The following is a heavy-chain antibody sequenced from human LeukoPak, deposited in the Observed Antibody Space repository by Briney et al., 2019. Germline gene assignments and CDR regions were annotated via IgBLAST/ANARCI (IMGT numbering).Heavy chain of an antibody. V-gene: IGHV4-39*01. D-gene: IGHD3-22*01. CDR2: ISNSGRS. Sequence: SETLSLTCTVSGGSISSSSYHWGWIRQPPGKGLEWIGSISNSGRSSYKPSLQSRVTISVDTSKNQVSLNLSSVTAADTAVYYCARQPYDSSGYGYFDFWGQGTLVTVSS. CDR1: GGSISSSSYH. CDR3: ARQPYDSSGYGYFDF. J-gene: IGHJ4*02.